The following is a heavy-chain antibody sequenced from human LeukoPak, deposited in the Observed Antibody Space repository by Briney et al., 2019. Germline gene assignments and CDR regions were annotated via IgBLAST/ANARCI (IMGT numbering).Heavy chain of an antibody. CDR1: GFTFNSYP. CDR3: VKESGFMVAPNSAFDI. CDR2: ISRNGGST. V-gene: IGHV3-64D*06. J-gene: IGHJ3*02. D-gene: IGHD4/OR15-4a*01. Sequence: GGSLRLSCSASGFTFNSYPVHWVRQAPGKGLEYVSGISRNGGSTYYADSVKGRFTISRDNSKNTLYLQMSSLRTEDTAVYYCVKESGFMVAPNSAFDIWGQGTMVTVSS.